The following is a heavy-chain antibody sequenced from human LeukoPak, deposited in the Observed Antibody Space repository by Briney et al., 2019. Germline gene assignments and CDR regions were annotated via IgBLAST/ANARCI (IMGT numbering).Heavy chain of an antibody. Sequence: PGGSLRLSCAASGFTFSSYAMSWVRQAPGEGLEWVSAISGSGGSTYYADSVKGRFTISRDNSKNTLYLQMNSLRAEDTAVYYCAKTPDIVVVVAATLFDYWGQGTLVTVSS. J-gene: IGHJ4*02. V-gene: IGHV3-23*01. CDR3: AKTPDIVVVVAATLFDY. CDR1: GFTFSSYA. D-gene: IGHD2-15*01. CDR2: ISGSGGST.